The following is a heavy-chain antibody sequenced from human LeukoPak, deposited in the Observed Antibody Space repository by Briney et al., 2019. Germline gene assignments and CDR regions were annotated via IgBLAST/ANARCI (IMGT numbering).Heavy chain of an antibody. V-gene: IGHV1-69*01. Sequence: SVKVSRKASGGTFSSYAISWGRQAPGQGLECMGRIIPIFGTANYAQKFQGRVTITADESTSTAYMELSSLRSDDTAVYYCARDRGPITMIVVAKKADAFDIWGQGTMVTVSS. CDR2: IIPIFGTA. J-gene: IGHJ3*02. D-gene: IGHD3-22*01. CDR3: ARDRGPITMIVVAKKADAFDI. CDR1: GGTFSSYA.